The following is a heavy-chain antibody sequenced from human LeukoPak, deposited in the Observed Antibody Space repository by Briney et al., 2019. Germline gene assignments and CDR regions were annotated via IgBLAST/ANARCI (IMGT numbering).Heavy chain of an antibody. V-gene: IGHV3-21*01. CDR2: ISSSSSYI. Sequence: GGSLRLSCAASGFTLSSYSMNWVRQAPGKGLEWVSSISSSSSYIYYADSVKGRFTISRDNSKNTVYLQLNSLRGEDTAIYYCARSRYLDWGGAFDMWGQGTMVTVSS. CDR3: ARSRYLDWGGAFDM. J-gene: IGHJ3*02. CDR1: GFTLSSYS. D-gene: IGHD3-9*01.